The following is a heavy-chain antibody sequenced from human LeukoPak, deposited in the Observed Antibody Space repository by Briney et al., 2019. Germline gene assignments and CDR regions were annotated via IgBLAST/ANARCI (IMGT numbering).Heavy chain of an antibody. CDR1: GGSINSYS. J-gene: IGHJ4*02. Sequence: SETLSLTCTVSGGSINSYSWSWIRQPPGKGLEWIAYIYYSGSTNYNPALKSRVTISLDTSKNQFSLKLNSVTAADTAVYYCARRVTGRGTYYFDYWGQGTLVTVSS. V-gene: IGHV4-59*08. CDR3: ARRVTGRGTYYFDY. CDR2: IYYSGST. D-gene: IGHD3-16*01.